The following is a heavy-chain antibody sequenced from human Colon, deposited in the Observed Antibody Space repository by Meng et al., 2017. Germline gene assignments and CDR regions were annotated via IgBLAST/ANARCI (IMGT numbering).Heavy chain of an antibody. CDR1: GKTFPGYY. CDR3: AREREGEHDYGDRFFDY. Sequence: QGRLGQVGAGGKKPGALVKGFCKASGKTFPGYYMPRGRQAPGQGLEWMGRINPNSGVTNHAQKFQGRVTMTRDTSISTAYMELSRVRFDDTAVYYCAREREGEHDYGDRFFDYWGQGTLVTVSS. V-gene: IGHV1-2*06. CDR2: INPNSGVT. J-gene: IGHJ4*02. D-gene: IGHD4-17*01.